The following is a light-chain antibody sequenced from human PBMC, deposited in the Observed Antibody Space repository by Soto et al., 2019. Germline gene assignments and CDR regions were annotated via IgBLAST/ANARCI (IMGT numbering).Light chain of an antibody. J-gene: IGLJ7*01. CDR2: EVS. CDR1: SSDVGGYNY. Sequence: QSALTQPASVSGSPGQSITISCTGTSSDVGGYNYVSWYQQHPGKAPKLMIYEVSNRPSGVSNRFSGSKSGNTASLTISGLQAEDEADSYCSSYTSSSTAVFGGGTQLTVL. V-gene: IGLV2-14*01. CDR3: SSYTSSSTAV.